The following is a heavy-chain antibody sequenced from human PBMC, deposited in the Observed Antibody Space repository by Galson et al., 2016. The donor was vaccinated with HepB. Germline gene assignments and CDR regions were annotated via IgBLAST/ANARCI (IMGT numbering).Heavy chain of an antibody. CDR1: GFSLSTSGVG. V-gene: IGHV2-5*02. Sequence: PALVKPTQTLTLTCTFSGFSLSTSGVGVGWIRQPPGKALEWLAIIYWDDDKRYSPSLKSRLTITKDTSKNQVVLTMTSMDPVDTATYFCAHRRELVAFDYWGQGTLVTVSS. CDR2: IYWDDDK. D-gene: IGHD1-7*01. J-gene: IGHJ4*02. CDR3: AHRRELVAFDY.